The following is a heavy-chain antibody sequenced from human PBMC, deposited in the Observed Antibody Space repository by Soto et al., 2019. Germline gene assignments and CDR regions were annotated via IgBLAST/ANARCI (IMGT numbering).Heavy chain of an antibody. CDR3: ARQIYDSDTGPNFQYYFDS. CDR2: IDPSDSQT. Sequence: PGEPRKISCKGSGDSFAGYWITWVRQKPGRGLEWMGRIDPSDSQTYYSPSFRGHVTISVTKSITTVFLQWSSPRASDTAMYYCARQIYDSDTGPNFQYYFDSWGQGTPVTVSS. CDR1: GDSFAGYW. V-gene: IGHV5-10-1*01. D-gene: IGHD3-22*01. J-gene: IGHJ4*02.